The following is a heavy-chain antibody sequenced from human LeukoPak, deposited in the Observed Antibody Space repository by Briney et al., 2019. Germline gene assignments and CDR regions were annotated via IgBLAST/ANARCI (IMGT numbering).Heavy chain of an antibody. V-gene: IGHV3-30-3*01. J-gene: IGHJ4*02. CDR2: ISYDGSNK. CDR3: ARDATGVYGSGSYYHY. D-gene: IGHD3-10*01. Sequence: GRSLRLSCAASGFTFSSYAMHWVRQAPGKGLEWVAVISYDGSNKYYADSVKGRFTISRDNSKNTLYLQMNNLRAEDTAVYYCARDATGVYGSGSYYHYWGQGTLVTVSS. CDR1: GFTFSSYA.